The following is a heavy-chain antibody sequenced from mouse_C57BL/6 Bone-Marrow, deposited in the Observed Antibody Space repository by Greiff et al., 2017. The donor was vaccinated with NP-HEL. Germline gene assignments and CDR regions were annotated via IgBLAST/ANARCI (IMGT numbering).Heavy chain of an antibody. D-gene: IGHD1-1*01. V-gene: IGHV1-69*01. CDR3: ARGLLRFYYAMDY. CDR2: IDPSDSYT. CDR1: GYTFTSYW. J-gene: IGHJ4*01. Sequence: QVQLKQPGAELVMPGASVKLSCKASGYTFTSYWMHWVKQRPGQGLEWIGEIDPSDSYTNYNQKFKGKSTLTVDKSSSTAYMQLSSLTSEDSAVYYCARGLLRFYYAMDYWGQGTSVTVSS.